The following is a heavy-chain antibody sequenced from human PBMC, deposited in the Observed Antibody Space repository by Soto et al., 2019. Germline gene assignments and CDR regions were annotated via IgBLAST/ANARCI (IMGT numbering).Heavy chain of an antibody. CDR1: GGTFSSYA. V-gene: IGHV1-69*13. CDR3: ARGSGGSSYYYYGMDV. J-gene: IGHJ6*02. Sequence: SVKVSCKASGGTFSSYAINWVRQAPGQGLEWMGGIIPIFGTANYAQKFQGIVTITADESTSTAYMELSSLRSEDTAVYYCARGSGGSSYYYYGMDVWGQGTTVTVSS. CDR2: IIPIFGTA. D-gene: IGHD2-15*01.